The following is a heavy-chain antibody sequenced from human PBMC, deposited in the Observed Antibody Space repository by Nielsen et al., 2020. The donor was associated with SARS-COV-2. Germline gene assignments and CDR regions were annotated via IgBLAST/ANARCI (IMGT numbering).Heavy chain of an antibody. D-gene: IGHD5-18*01. Sequence: GGSLTLSCAAYGFTSSSYGMHWVRQAPGKGLEWVAAIPYDGSNKYYADSVKGRFTISRDNSKNTLYLQMNSLRAEDTAVYYCAKDLQEGDTAMGVDYWGQGTLVTVSS. CDR3: AKDLQEGDTAMGVDY. J-gene: IGHJ4*02. CDR1: GFTSSSYG. CDR2: IPYDGSNK. V-gene: IGHV3-30*18.